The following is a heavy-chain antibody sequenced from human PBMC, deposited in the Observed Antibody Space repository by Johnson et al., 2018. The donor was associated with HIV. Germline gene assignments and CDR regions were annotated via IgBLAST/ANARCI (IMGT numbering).Heavy chain of an antibody. D-gene: IGHD2-21*02. CDR2: ISYDGSNK. V-gene: IGHV3-30-3*01. CDR1: GFTFTSYA. J-gene: IGHJ3*02. Sequence: QVQLVESGGGVVQPGRSLRLSCAASGFTFTSYAMHWVRQAPGKGLQWVAVISYDGSNKYSSDSVKGRFTISRDNSKNTLDLQMNSLRAEDTAVYYCARDRCGGDCYSSFSAFDIWGQGTMVTVSS. CDR3: ARDRCGGDCYSSFSAFDI.